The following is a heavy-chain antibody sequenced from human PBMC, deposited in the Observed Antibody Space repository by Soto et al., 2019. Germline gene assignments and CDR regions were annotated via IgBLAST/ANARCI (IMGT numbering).Heavy chain of an antibody. D-gene: IGHD3-22*01. CDR1: GGSISSGGYY. J-gene: IGHJ3*02. CDR3: ARDGPLPPESSGYDGPPADAFDI. Sequence: QVQLQESGPGLVKPSQTLSLTCTFSGGSISSGGYYCSWIRQHPGKAREGIGYIYYSGSTYYNQSLKSRVTISVDQSKNQFSLKLSSVPAAATAVYYCARDGPLPPESSGYDGPPADAFDIGGQGTIVTVSS. V-gene: IGHV4-31*03. CDR2: IYYSGST.